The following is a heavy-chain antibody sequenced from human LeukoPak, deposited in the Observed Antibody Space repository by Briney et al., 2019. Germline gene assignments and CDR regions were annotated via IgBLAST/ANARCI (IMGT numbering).Heavy chain of an antibody. V-gene: IGHV1-3*01. CDR2: INAGNGNT. CDR1: GYTFTSYA. CDR3: AASSRYSSSWYDHFDY. Sequence: GASVKVSCKASGYTFTSYAMHWVRQAPGQRLEWMGWINAGNGNTKYSQKFQGRVTITRDTSASTAYMELSSLRSEDTAVYYCAASSRYSSSWYDHFDYWGQGTLVTVSS. D-gene: IGHD6-13*01. J-gene: IGHJ4*02.